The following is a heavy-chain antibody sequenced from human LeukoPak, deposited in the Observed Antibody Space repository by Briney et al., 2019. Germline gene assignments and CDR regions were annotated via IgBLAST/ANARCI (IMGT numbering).Heavy chain of an antibody. J-gene: IGHJ5*02. Sequence: GGSLRLSCAASGFTFKTYWMSWVRQAPGKGPEWVASIKPDGSEKYYADSVRGRFTISRDNAKNSLYLQTNTLRAEDTAVYYCAKLGIGRGAGSWGQGTLVTVSS. V-gene: IGHV3-7*01. D-gene: IGHD6-19*01. CDR3: AKLGIGRGAGS. CDR2: IKPDGSEK. CDR1: GFTFKTYW.